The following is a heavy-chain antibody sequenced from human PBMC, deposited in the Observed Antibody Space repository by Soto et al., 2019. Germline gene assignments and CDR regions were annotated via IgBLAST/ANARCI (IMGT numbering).Heavy chain of an antibody. Sequence: EVQLLESGGGLVQPGGSLRLSCAASGFTFSSYSMNWVRQAPGKGLEWVSFISYTSSNIYYADSVKGRFTISRDNAKNSLYLQMNSLRAEDTAVYYCASPYYYDSSGYSMDVWGQGTTVTVSS. J-gene: IGHJ6*02. CDR3: ASPYYYDSSGYSMDV. CDR2: ISYTSSNI. CDR1: GFTFSSYS. D-gene: IGHD3-22*01. V-gene: IGHV3-48*04.